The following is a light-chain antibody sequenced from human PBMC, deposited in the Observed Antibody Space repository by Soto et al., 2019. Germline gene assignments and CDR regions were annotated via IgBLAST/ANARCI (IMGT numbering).Light chain of an antibody. V-gene: IGKV3-11*01. CDR3: QLRTSWPKWA. CDR2: DAS. Sequence: EIVLTQSPATLSLSPGERATLSCRASQSISSYLAWYQQRPGQAPRLLIYDASNRATGIPARFSGSGSGTDFTLTISSLEPEDFAVYYCQLRTSWPKWAFGQGTKVEIK. J-gene: IGKJ1*01. CDR1: QSISSY.